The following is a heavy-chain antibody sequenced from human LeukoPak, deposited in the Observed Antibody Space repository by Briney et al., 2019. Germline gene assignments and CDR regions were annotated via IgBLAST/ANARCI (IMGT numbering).Heavy chain of an antibody. CDR1: GYTFTGYY. CDR2: INPNSGGT. Sequence: ASVKVSCKASGYTFTGYYMHWVRQAPGQGLEWMGWINPNSGGTNYAQKFQGRVTMTRDTSISTAYMELSRLRSDDTAVYYCARDWDDSSSYYYDDAFDIWGQGTMVTVSS. J-gene: IGHJ3*02. D-gene: IGHD3-22*01. V-gene: IGHV1-2*02. CDR3: ARDWDDSSSYYYDDAFDI.